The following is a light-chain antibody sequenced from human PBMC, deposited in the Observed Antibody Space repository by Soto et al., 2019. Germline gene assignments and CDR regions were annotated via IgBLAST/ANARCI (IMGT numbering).Light chain of an antibody. V-gene: IGKV3-20*01. J-gene: IGKJ2*01. CDR2: GAS. CDR1: QSVSSIY. CDR3: HQFGSSPLYT. Sequence: EIVLTQSPGTLSLSPGERVTLSCRASQSVSSIYLAWYQQKPGQAPRLLIYGASSRATGIPDRFSGSGSGTDFTLTISRLEPEDFAVYYCHQFGSSPLYTFGQGTKLEIK.